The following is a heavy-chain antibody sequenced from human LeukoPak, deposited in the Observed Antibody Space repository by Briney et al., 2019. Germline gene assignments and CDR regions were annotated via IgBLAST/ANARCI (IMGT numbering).Heavy chain of an antibody. CDR3: AGSSGWHGGDY. CDR2: IYSGGST. D-gene: IGHD6-19*01. V-gene: IGHV3-66*01. Sequence: PGGSLRLSCAASGFTFSSYGMHWVRQAPGKGLEWVSVIYSGGSTYYADSVKGRFTISRDNSKNTLYLQMNSLRAEDTAVYYCAGSSGWHGGDYWGQGTLVTVSS. J-gene: IGHJ4*02. CDR1: GFTFSSYG.